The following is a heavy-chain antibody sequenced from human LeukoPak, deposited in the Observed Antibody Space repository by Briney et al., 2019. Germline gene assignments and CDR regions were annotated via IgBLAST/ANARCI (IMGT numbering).Heavy chain of an antibody. J-gene: IGHJ4*02. CDR3: ARHLPHYDSSGYTNDY. Sequence: SETLSLTCAVYGGSFSGYYWSWIRQPPGKGLEWIGEINHSGSTNYNPSLKSRVSISVDSSKNQFSLKLSSVTAADTAVYYCARHLPHYDSSGYTNDYWGQGTLVTVSS. CDR2: INHSGST. D-gene: IGHD3-22*01. CDR1: GGSFSGYY. V-gene: IGHV4-34*01.